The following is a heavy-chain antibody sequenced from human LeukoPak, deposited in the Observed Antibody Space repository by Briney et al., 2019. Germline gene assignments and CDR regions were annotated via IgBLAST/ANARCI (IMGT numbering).Heavy chain of an antibody. CDR2: VSSSGGRT. J-gene: IGHJ6*02. V-gene: IGHV3-23*01. Sequence: PGGPLRLSCAASGLTFSSYAMSWVRQAPGKGLEWVSTVSSSGGRTYYADSVKGRFTISRDNSKNTLYLQMNSLRVEDTAVYYCADPPTKDVWGQGTTVTVSS. CDR3: ADPPTKDV. CDR1: GLTFSSYA. D-gene: IGHD1-1*01.